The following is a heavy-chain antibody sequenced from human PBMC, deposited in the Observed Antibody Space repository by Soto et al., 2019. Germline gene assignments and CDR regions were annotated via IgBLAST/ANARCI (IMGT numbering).Heavy chain of an antibody. J-gene: IGHJ4*02. CDR3: ARAPRDAIPDY. Sequence: TLSLTCTVSNGSISNYYWTWIRQSPGKGLEWIGFVYYSGTTNYNPSLKSRVTISLHTSKNQFSLKLTSVTAADTAVYYCARAPRDAIPDYWGQGTLVTVS. CDR2: VYYSGTT. CDR1: NGSISNYY. V-gene: IGHV4-59*01. D-gene: IGHD2-2*01.